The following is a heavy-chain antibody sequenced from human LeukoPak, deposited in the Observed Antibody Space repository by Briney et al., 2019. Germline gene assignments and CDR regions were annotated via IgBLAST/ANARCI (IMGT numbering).Heavy chain of an antibody. CDR3: AKGGSGGSDYYYGMDV. CDR1: GFIFSSYG. J-gene: IGHJ6*02. CDR2: ISGGSGDT. D-gene: IGHD1-26*01. V-gene: IGHV3-23*01. Sequence: PGGSLRLSCAASGFIFSSYGMSWVRQAPEKGLEWVSAISGGSGDTYYADSVKGRFTVSRDNSKNTPYLQMNSLRAEDTAVYYCAKGGSGGSDYYYGMDVWGQGTTVTVSS.